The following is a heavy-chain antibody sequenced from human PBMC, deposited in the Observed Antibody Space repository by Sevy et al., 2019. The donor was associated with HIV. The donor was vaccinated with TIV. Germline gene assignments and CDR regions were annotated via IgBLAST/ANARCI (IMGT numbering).Heavy chain of an antibody. V-gene: IGHV3-23*01. D-gene: IGHD6-13*01. CDR2: ISGSGGYT. Sequence: GGSLRLSCAASGFIFSSYVRTWVRQAPGKGLEWVSTISGSGGYTYYAESVKGRFTISRDNSNNILYLQMNSLRAEDTAVYYCEAITTAGRDYWGQGTLVTVSS. J-gene: IGHJ4*02. CDR3: EAITTAGRDY. CDR1: GFIFSSYV.